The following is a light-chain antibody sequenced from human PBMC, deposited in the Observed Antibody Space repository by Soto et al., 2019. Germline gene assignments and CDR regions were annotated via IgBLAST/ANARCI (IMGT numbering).Light chain of an antibody. CDR2: GAS. Sequence: EIVLTQSPGTLSLSPGERATLSCRASQSVSSSNLAWYQHKPGQAPRLVMYGASSRATGIPDRFNGSGSGTDFTLTISRLEPEDFAIYYCQQYGSSPVSFGQGTKLEI. CDR3: QQYGSSPVS. V-gene: IGKV3-20*01. J-gene: IGKJ2*03. CDR1: QSVSSSN.